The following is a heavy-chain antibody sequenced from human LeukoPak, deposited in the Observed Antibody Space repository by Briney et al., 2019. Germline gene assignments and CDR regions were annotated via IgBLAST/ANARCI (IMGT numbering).Heavy chain of an antibody. CDR3: ARGGYMSNWFER. Sequence: SETLSLTCTVSGGSISDSYWSWIRQPRGKGLEWIGKIHDSGITNYNPSLKSRVTFSVDTSKKQFSLNLNSVTAADTAVYYCARGGYMSNWFERWGQGTPVTVSS. V-gene: IGHV4-59*01. D-gene: IGHD5-12*01. CDR1: GGSISDSY. CDR2: IHDSGIT. J-gene: IGHJ5*02.